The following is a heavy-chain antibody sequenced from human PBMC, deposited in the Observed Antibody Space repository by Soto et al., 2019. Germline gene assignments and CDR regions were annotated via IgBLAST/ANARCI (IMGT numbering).Heavy chain of an antibody. CDR3: ARGGSGYYAAY. CDR2: IIPILGIA. CDR1: GGTFSSYT. Sequence: QVQLVQSGAEVKKPGSSVKVSCKASGGTFSSYTISWVRQAPGQGLEWMGRIIPILGIANYAQKFQGRVTITADKSTSTAYMELSSLRSEDTAVYYRARGGSGYYAAYWGQGTLVTVSS. D-gene: IGHD3-3*01. V-gene: IGHV1-69*02. J-gene: IGHJ4*02.